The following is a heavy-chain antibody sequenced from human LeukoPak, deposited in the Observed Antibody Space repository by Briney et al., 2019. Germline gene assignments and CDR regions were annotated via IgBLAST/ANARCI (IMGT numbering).Heavy chain of an antibody. D-gene: IGHD3-10*01. V-gene: IGHV4-39*01. Sequence: SETLSLTCTVSGGSISSSHYYWGWIRQTPGKGLEWIGTIYYSGTTYYNPSLESRATISEVTSKNQFSLTLRSVTAADTAVYYCARQISDYYYYYIDVWGKGTTVTVSS. J-gene: IGHJ6*03. CDR2: IYYSGTT. CDR3: ARQISDYYYYYIDV. CDR1: GGSISSSHYY.